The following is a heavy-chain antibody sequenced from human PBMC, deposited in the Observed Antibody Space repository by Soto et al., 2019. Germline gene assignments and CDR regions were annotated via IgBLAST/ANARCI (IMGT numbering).Heavy chain of an antibody. D-gene: IGHD2-8*01. V-gene: IGHV1-69*06. CDR2: TIPIFGTA. Sequence: QVQLVQSGAEVKKPGSSVKVSCRASGGNFSSYTFSWVRQAPGQGLEWMGGTIPIFGTAHYAQKFQGRVTITADKSTSTVYMEMSSLRSEDTAVYYCARGVECRGYCINKPTWFDPWGQGTLVTVSS. CDR1: GGNFSSYT. J-gene: IGHJ5*02. CDR3: ARGVECRGYCINKPTWFDP.